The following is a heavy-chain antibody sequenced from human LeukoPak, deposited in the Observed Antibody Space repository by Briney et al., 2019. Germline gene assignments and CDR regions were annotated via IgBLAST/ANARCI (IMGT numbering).Heavy chain of an antibody. CDR2: IFPGDSDT. J-gene: IGHJ4*02. D-gene: IGHD5-18*01. CDR1: GYSFTSYW. V-gene: IGHV5-51*01. Sequence: GESLKISCKGSGYSFTSYWIGWVRQMPGKGLEWMGIIFPGDSDTTYSPSFQGQVTISADKSISTAYLQWSSLKASDTAMYYCARSGYSYGYLRGFIDYWGQGTLVTVSS. CDR3: ARSGYSYGYLRGFIDY.